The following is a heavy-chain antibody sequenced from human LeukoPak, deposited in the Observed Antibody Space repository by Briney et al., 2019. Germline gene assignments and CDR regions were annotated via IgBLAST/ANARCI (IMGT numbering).Heavy chain of an antibody. V-gene: IGHV3-7*04. CDR3: AREIGGSYFGYFDY. CDR2: IKQDGSEK. D-gene: IGHD1-26*01. CDR1: GFTFSSYW. J-gene: IGHJ4*02. Sequence: PGGSLRLSCAASGFTFSSYWMSWVRQAQGKGLEWVANIKQDGSEKYYVDSVKGRFTISRDNAKNSLYLQMNSLRAEDTAVYYCAREIGGSYFGYFDYWGQGTLVTVSS.